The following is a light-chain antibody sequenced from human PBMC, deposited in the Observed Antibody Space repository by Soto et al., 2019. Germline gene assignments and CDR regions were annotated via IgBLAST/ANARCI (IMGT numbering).Light chain of an antibody. Sequence: LTQPASVSGSPGQSITISCTGTSSDDGGYNYVSWYQQHPGKAPKLMIYDVSNRPSGVSNRFSGSKSGNTASLTISGLQAEDEADYYCSSYTSSRYVFGTGTKVTVL. CDR2: DVS. J-gene: IGLJ1*01. CDR1: SSDDGGYNY. CDR3: SSYTSSRYV. V-gene: IGLV2-14*01.